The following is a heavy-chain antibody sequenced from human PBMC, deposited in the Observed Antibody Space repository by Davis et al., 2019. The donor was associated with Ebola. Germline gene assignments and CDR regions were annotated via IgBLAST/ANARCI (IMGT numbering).Heavy chain of an antibody. D-gene: IGHD4-11*01. V-gene: IGHV5-51*01. Sequence: PGGSLRLSCKGSGYSFTSYWIGWVRQMPGKGLEWMGIIYPGDSDTRYSPSFQGKVTISADKSISTAYLQWSSLKASDTAMYYCAGREGQLQSNDAFDIWGQGTMVTVSS. CDR1: GYSFTSYW. CDR3: AGREGQLQSNDAFDI. CDR2: IYPGDSDT. J-gene: IGHJ3*02.